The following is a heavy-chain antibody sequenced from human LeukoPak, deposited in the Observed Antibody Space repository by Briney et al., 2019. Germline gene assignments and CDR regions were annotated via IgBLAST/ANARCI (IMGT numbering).Heavy chain of an antibody. CDR3: AKWVRGYSYGYYFDY. CDR1: GDSISSYY. J-gene: IGHJ4*02. D-gene: IGHD5-18*01. CDR2: IYYSGST. V-gene: IGHV4-59*01. Sequence: SETLSLTCTVPGDSISSYYWSWIRQPPGKGLEWIGYIYYSGSTNYNPSLKSRVTISVDTSKNQFSLKLSSVTAADTAVYYCAKWVRGYSYGYYFDYWGQGTLVTVSS.